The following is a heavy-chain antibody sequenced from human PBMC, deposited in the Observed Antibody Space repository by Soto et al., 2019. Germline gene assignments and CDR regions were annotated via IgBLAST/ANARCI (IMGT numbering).Heavy chain of an antibody. J-gene: IGHJ4*02. D-gene: IGHD3-10*01. V-gene: IGHV4-4*02. CDR3: ARNTDYSGAGSTFDY. Sequence: SETMSLTCVVSGVSIAGNDWWSWVRQTPEKGLEWLGEIYHSGSTNYNPSLWNRVTISVDKSQNQFSLKLNSVTAADTAVYYCARNTDYSGAGSTFDYWGQGTLVTVSS. CDR2: IYHSGST. CDR1: GVSIAGNDW.